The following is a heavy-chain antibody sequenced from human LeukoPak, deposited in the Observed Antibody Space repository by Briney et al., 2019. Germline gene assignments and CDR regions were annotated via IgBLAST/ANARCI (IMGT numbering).Heavy chain of an antibody. CDR1: VGSISSSTYY. J-gene: IGHJ4*02. CDR3: ASFVAVSASANY. V-gene: IGHV4-39*01. Sequence: SETLSLTGTVSVGSISSSTYYWGWIRQPPGKGLEWIGSIYYYGNTYYNPSLKSRVTIYVDTSKNQFSLKLSSVTAADTAVYYCASFVAVSASANYWGQGTLVTVSS. CDR2: IYYYGNT. D-gene: IGHD2-21*02.